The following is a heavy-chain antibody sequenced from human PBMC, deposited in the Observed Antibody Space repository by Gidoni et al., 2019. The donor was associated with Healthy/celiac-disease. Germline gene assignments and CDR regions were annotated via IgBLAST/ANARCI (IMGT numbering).Heavy chain of an antibody. J-gene: IGHJ5*02. CDR3: ARRGYYDSSGYHGFDP. D-gene: IGHD3-22*01. CDR2: IYYSGST. CDR1: GGPISSYY. Sequence: QVQLQESGPGLVKPSETLSLTCTVPGGPISSYYWSWIRQPPGKGLEWIGYIYYSGSTNYNPSLKSRVTISVDMSKNQFSLKLSSVTAADTAVYYWARRGYYDSSGYHGFDPWGQGTLVTVSS. V-gene: IGHV4-59*08.